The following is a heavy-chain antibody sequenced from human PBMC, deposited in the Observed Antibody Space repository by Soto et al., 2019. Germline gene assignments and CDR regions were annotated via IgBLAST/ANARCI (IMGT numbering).Heavy chain of an antibody. J-gene: IGHJ5*02. V-gene: IGHV1-24*01. CDR2: FDPEDGET. CDR3: ATVPGKPPFNWFDP. Sequence: ASVKVSCKVSGHTLTELSMHWVRQAPGKGIEWMGGFDPEDGETIYAQKFQGRVTMTEDTSTDTAYMELSSLRSEDTAVYYCATVPGKPPFNWFDPWGQGTLVTVSS. CDR1: GHTLTELS.